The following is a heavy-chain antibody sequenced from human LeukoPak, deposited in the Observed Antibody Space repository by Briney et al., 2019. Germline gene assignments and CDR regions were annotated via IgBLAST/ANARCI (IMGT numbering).Heavy chain of an antibody. CDR2: IWNAGTNA. CDR1: GFSFSTYG. CDR3: AGDTPPGGDYYFDY. J-gene: IGHJ4*02. Sequence: GGSLRLSCAASGFSFSTYGMHWVRQAPGKGLEWVALIWNAGTNAYYADSVKGRFTISRDNSKNALYLQMNSLRAEDTAVYYCAGDTPPGGDYYFDYWGQGTLVIVSS. V-gene: IGHV3-33*01. D-gene: IGHD3-16*01.